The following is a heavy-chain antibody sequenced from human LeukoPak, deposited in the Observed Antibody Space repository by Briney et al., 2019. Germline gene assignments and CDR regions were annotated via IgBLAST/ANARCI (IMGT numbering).Heavy chain of an antibody. D-gene: IGHD5-12*01. CDR1: GGSISSNSYY. CDR3: ARDGYSGNDGL. J-gene: IGHJ4*02. CDR2: IYYSGST. V-gene: IGHV4-39*02. Sequence: SETLSLTCTVSGGSISSNSYYWGWIRQSPGKGLEWIGSIYYSGSTYYNPSLKSRVTISVDTSKNQFSLKLSSVTAADTAVYYCARDGYSGNDGLWGQGTLVTVSS.